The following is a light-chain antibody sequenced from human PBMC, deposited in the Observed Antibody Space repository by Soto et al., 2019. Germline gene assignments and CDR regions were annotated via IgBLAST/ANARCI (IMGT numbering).Light chain of an antibody. V-gene: IGLV2-23*02. Sequence: QSALTQPASVSGSPGQSITISCTGTSCDVGSYNLVSWYQQHPGKAPKLMIYEVSKRPSGVSNRFSGSKSGNTASLTISGLQAEDEADYYCCSYAGSSTFWVFGGGTKLTVL. CDR2: EVS. J-gene: IGLJ3*02. CDR1: SCDVGSYNL. CDR3: CSYAGSSTFWV.